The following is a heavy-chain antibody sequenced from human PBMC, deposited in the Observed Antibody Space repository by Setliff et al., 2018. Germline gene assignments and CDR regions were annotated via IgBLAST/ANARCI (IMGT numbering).Heavy chain of an antibody. J-gene: IGHJ4*02. Sequence: PGGSLRLSCAASGFTFDDYAMHWVRQAPGKGLEWVSGISWNSGSIGYVDSVKGRFTISRDNAKNSLYLQMNSLRAEDTAVYYCAKGKQLAPVGPFDFWGPGTLVTVSS. D-gene: IGHD6-6*01. CDR2: ISWNSGSI. CDR1: GFTFDDYA. V-gene: IGHV3-9*01. CDR3: AKGKQLAPVGPFDF.